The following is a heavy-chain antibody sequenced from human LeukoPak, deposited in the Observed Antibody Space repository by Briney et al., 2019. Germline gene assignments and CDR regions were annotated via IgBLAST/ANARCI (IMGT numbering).Heavy chain of an antibody. CDR3: ARGVYIAAAQYAY. D-gene: IGHD6-13*01. J-gene: IGHJ4*02. V-gene: IGHV4-59*01. Sequence: PSETLSLTCTVSGGSISSYYWSWIRQPPGKGLEWIGYIYYSGTTNYNPSLKGRATISVDTSKNQFSLKLSSVTAADTAVYYCARGVYIAAAQYAYWGQGTLVTVSS. CDR2: IYYSGTT. CDR1: GGSISSYY.